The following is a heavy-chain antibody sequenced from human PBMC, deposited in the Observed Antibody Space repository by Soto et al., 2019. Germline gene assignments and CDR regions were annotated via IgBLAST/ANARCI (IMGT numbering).Heavy chain of an antibody. CDR3: AREGIAGRPLDF. Sequence: ASVKVSCKASGYTFIVYYMHWVRQAPGQGLEWMGWINPNSGDTTYAQKFQGRVTMTRDTSISTAYMELSSLSSDDTAVYHCAREGIAGRPLDFWGQGTLVTVSS. CDR2: INPNSGDT. D-gene: IGHD6-6*01. CDR1: GYTFIVYY. J-gene: IGHJ4*02. V-gene: IGHV1-2*02.